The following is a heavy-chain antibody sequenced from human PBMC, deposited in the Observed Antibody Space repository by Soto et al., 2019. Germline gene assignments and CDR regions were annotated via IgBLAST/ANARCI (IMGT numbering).Heavy chain of an antibody. D-gene: IGHD4-17*01. V-gene: IGHV1-2*02. Sequence: ASVKVSCKASGYTFTGYYMHWVRQAPGQGLEWMGWTNPNSGGTNYAQKFQGRVTMTRDTSISTAYMELSRLRSDDTAVYYCARNSRRTTVTTKNWFAPWGQGTLVTVA. CDR1: GYTFTGYY. J-gene: IGHJ5*02. CDR2: TNPNSGGT. CDR3: ARNSRRTTVTTKNWFAP.